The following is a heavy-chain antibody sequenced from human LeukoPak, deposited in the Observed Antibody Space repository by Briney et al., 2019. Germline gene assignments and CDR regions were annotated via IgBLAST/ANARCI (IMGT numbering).Heavy chain of an antibody. D-gene: IGHD2-2*01. Sequence: ASVKVSCKASGGTFSSYAISWVRQAPAQGLEWMGGISPILGIANYAQKFQGRVTITADKSTSTAYMELSSLRSVDTAVYYCARGLGYCSSTSCYEGDNWGQGTLVTASS. V-gene: IGHV1-69*10. CDR3: ARGLGYCSSTSCYEGDN. CDR1: GGTFSSYA. J-gene: IGHJ4*02. CDR2: ISPILGIA.